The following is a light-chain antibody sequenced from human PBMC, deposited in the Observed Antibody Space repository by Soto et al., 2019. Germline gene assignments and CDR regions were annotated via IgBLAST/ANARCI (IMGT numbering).Light chain of an antibody. CDR2: GAS. V-gene: IGKV3-20*01. J-gene: IGKJ4*01. CDR3: QQFSSYPLT. CDR1: QSVSSN. Sequence: EIVLTQSPGTLSLSPGASAPLSCRASQSVSSNLAWYQQRPGQAPRLLIQGASTRATGIPDRFSGGGSGTDFTLTISRLEPEEFAVYYCQQFSSYPLTVGGGTKVDIK.